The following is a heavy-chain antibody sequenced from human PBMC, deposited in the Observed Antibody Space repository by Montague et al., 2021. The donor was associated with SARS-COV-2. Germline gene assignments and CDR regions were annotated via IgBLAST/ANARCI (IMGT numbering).Heavy chain of an antibody. CDR3: GRDHPYGGPRGAYDI. CDR2: IYYGGAV. D-gene: IGHD4-23*01. CDR1: GGSITGYY. V-gene: IGHV4-59*01. Sequence: SETLSLTCTVSGGSITGYYWSWLRRSPGKGLEWIAYIYYGGAVNYNPSLGSRVTISTDTSKNKLSLKVSSVTAADTAVDYCGRDHPYGGPRGAYDIWGQGTMVTVSS. J-gene: IGHJ3*02.